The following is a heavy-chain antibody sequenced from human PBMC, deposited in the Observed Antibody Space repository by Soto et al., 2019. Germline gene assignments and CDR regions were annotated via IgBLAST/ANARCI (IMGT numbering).Heavy chain of an antibody. J-gene: IGHJ6*02. CDR3: SKGRWTVGHCSGGSCYDGMDV. V-gene: IGHV1-2*02. D-gene: IGHD2-15*01. CDR2: INPKNGDT. Sequence: SVKVCFKASRYMFIGFSLHWVRQAPGQGLEWLGWINPKNGDTNYAQKFQGRVTMTRDTSINTVYMELNSLKSDDTAVYYCSKGRWTVGHCSGGSCYDGMDVWGQGTTVTVSS. CDR1: RYMFIGFS.